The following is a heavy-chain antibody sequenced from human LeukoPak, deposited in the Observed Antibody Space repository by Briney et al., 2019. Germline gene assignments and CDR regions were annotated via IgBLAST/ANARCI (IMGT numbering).Heavy chain of an antibody. CDR1: GFTFSSYA. D-gene: IGHD6-13*01. J-gene: IGHJ4*02. V-gene: IGHV3-30-3*01. Sequence: GGSLRLSCAASGFTFSSYAMHWVRQASGKGLEWVAVISYDGSNKYYAESVKGRFTISRDNSKNTLYLQMNTLRAEDTAVYYCARGLEQQLVPPFDYWGQGTLVTVSS. CDR3: ARGLEQQLVPPFDY. CDR2: ISYDGSNK.